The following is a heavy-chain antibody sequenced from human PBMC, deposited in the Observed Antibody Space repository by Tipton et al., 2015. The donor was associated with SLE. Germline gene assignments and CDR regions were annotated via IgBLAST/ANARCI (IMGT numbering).Heavy chain of an antibody. CDR3: ARHDDDYDWGSYRPAAFDI. D-gene: IGHD3-16*02. Sequence: TLSLTCSVAGLSMTTRPWWTWVRQPPGKGLEWVGEVHHTGGNNYNPSLKSRVTISVDMSNNQFSLKLSSVTAADTAVYYCARHDDDYDWGSYRPAAFDIWGQGTMVTVSS. V-gene: IGHV4-4*02. CDR1: GLSMTTRPW. CDR2: VHHTGGN. J-gene: IGHJ3*02.